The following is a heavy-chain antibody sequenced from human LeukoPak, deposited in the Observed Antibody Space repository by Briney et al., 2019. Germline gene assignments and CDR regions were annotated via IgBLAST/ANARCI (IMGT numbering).Heavy chain of an antibody. CDR1: GGSFSGYY. Sequence: SETLSLTCAVYGGSFSGYYWSWIRQPPGKGLEWIGEINHSGSTNYNPSLKSRVTISVDTSKNQFSLKLSSVTAADTAVYYCARVFQRVGATTAAFDYWGQGTLVTVSS. CDR3: ARVFQRVGATTAAFDY. J-gene: IGHJ4*02. D-gene: IGHD1-26*01. CDR2: INHSGST. V-gene: IGHV4-34*01.